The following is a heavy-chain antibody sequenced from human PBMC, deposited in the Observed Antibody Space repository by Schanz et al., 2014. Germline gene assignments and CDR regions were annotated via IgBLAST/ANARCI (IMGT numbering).Heavy chain of an antibody. CDR3: AKHVRSLTGNDY. CDR1: GGSISNYY. V-gene: IGHV3-23*01. D-gene: IGHD3-9*01. J-gene: IGHJ4*02. CDR2: IGGSGDSA. Sequence: VQLQESGPGLVRPSETLSLTCPVSGGSISNYYWSWIRQPPGKGLEWVSGIGGSGDSAHYADSVEGRFIISRDNSKNTLYLQVNSLRAEDTAVYYCAKHVRSLTGNDYWGQGTLVTVSA.